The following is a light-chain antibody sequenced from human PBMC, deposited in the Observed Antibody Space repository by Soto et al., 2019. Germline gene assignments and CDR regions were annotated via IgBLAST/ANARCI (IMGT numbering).Light chain of an antibody. CDR1: QSVSSTY. Sequence: EIVLTQSPGTLSLSPGERATLSCRASQSVSSTYLIWYQQKPGQAPRLLIYGASSSATGVPDRFSGGGSGTDFTLTISRLEPEDFAVDYCQHFVNSLTWTFGQGTKVDIK. J-gene: IGKJ1*01. CDR3: QHFVNSLTWT. CDR2: GAS. V-gene: IGKV3-20*01.